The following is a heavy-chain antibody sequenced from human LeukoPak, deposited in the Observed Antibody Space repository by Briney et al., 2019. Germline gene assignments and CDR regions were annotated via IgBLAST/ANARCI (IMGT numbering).Heavy chain of an antibody. J-gene: IGHJ4*02. Sequence: GGSLRLSCTASGFSFRTYNLHWVRQAPGKGLEWVAVISYNGGYIHYEDSVRGRFTISRDNSKNMLFLQMSSLRVEDTAVYYCAKRVDYSSPGGYFDHWGQGILITVAS. D-gene: IGHD4-11*01. CDR1: GFSFRTYN. V-gene: IGHV3-33*06. CDR2: ISYNGGYI. CDR3: AKRVDYSSPGGYFDH.